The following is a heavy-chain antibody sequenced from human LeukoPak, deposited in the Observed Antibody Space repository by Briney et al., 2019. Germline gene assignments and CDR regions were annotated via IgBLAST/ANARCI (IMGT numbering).Heavy chain of an antibody. Sequence: GGSLRLSCAASGLTFSSYAMSWVRQAPGKGLEWVSAISGGGGSTYYADSVKGRFTISRDNSKNTLYLQMNSLRAEDTAVYYCAKMPAPYYYDSSGYSWGQGTLVTVSS. D-gene: IGHD3-22*01. J-gene: IGHJ5*02. CDR2: ISGGGGST. CDR3: AKMPAPYYYDSSGYS. CDR1: GLTFSSYA. V-gene: IGHV3-23*01.